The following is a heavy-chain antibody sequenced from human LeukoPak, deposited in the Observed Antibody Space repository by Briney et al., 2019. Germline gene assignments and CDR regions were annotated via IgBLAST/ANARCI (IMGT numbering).Heavy chain of an antibody. D-gene: IGHD3/OR15-3a*01. CDR2: IRYDGSNK. Sequence: GSLRLSCTASGLTFGDYAMSWFRQAPGKGLEWVAFIRYDGSNKYYADSVKGRFTISRDNSKNTLYLQMNSLRAEDTAVYYCAKDGSGWKGTGYAFRYWGQGTLVTVSS. J-gene: IGHJ4*02. CDR3: AKDGSGWKGTGYAFRY. V-gene: IGHV3-30*02. CDR1: GLTFGDYA.